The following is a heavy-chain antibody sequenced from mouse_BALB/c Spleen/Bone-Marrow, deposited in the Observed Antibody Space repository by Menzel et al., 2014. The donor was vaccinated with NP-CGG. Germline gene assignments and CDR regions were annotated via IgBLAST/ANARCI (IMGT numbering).Heavy chain of an antibody. CDR3: ARLITAGWYFDV. CDR1: GYSFTGYY. D-gene: IGHD2-4*01. Sequence: VQLQQSGPDLVKPGASVKISCRASGYSFTGYYMHWVKQGHGKSLEWIGRVNPNNGGTSYNQKFKGKAILTVDKSYNKAYMELRSLTSEDSAVYYCARLITAGWYFDVWGAGTTVTVSS. V-gene: IGHV1-26*01. CDR2: VNPNNGGT. J-gene: IGHJ1*01.